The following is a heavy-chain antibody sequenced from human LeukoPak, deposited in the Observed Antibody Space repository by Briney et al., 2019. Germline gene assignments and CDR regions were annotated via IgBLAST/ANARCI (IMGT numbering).Heavy chain of an antibody. J-gene: IGHJ4*02. Sequence: GGSLRLSCAASRFTFSNYGMHWVRQAPGRGLEWVAVISDDGSNKYYADSVKGRFTISRDKSKNTLYLQMNSLRAEDTAVYYCARRIGYCTSSNCYALDYWDQGTLVTVSS. D-gene: IGHD2-2*01. V-gene: IGHV3-30*03. CDR3: ARRIGYCTSSNCYALDY. CDR1: RFTFSNYG. CDR2: ISDDGSNK.